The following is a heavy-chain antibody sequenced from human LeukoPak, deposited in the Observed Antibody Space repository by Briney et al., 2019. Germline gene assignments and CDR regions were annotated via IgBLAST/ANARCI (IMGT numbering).Heavy chain of an antibody. D-gene: IGHD2-2*01. CDR3: AKDREADIVVVPAAFDY. J-gene: IGHJ4*02. CDR2: ISGSGGST. Sequence: GGSLRLSCAASGFTFSSYVMSWVRQAPGKGLEWVSAISGSGGSTYYADSVKGRFTISRDNSKNTLYLQMNSLRAEDTAVYYCAKDREADIVVVPAAFDYWGQGTLVTVSS. V-gene: IGHV3-23*01. CDR1: GFTFSSYV.